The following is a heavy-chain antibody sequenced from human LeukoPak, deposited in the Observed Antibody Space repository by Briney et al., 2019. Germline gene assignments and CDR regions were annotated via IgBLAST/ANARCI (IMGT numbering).Heavy chain of an antibody. CDR2: IYSGGST. CDR1: GFTVSSNY. CDR3: ARSVVAAAPFDY. Sequence: GGSLTLSCAASGFTVSSNYMSWVRQAPGKGLEWVSVIYSGGSTYYADSVKGRFTISRDNSKNTLYLQMNSLRAEDTAVYYCARSVVAAAPFDYWGQGTLVTVSS. V-gene: IGHV3-53*01. D-gene: IGHD3-22*01. J-gene: IGHJ4*02.